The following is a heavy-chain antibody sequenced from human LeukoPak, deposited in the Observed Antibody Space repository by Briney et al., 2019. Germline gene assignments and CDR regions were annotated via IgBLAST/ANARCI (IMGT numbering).Heavy chain of an antibody. CDR1: GFTFSSYG. V-gene: IGHV3-33*01. CDR3: ARGWSRIAAAGALY. D-gene: IGHD6-13*01. J-gene: IGHJ4*02. Sequence: PGRSLRLSCAASGFTFSSYGMHWVRQAPGKGLEWVAVIWYDGSNKYYADSVKGRFTISRDNSKNTLYLQMNSLRAEDTAVYYCARGWSRIAAAGALYWGQGTLVTVSS. CDR2: IWYDGSNK.